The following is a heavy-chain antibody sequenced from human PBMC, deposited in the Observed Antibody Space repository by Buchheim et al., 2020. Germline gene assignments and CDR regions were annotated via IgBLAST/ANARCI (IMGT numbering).Heavy chain of an antibody. V-gene: IGHV1-46*01. CDR3: ARDRGAAAGTSPGY. CDR1: GYTFTSYY. D-gene: IGHD6-13*01. Sequence: QVQLVQSGAEVKKPGASVKVSCKASGYTFTSYYVHWVRQAPGQGLEWMGIINPSGAGTSYSQKFQGRVTMTRDTSTSHVYMELSSLRSEDTAVYYCARDRGAAAGTSPGYWGQGTL. CDR2: INPSGAGT. J-gene: IGHJ4*02.